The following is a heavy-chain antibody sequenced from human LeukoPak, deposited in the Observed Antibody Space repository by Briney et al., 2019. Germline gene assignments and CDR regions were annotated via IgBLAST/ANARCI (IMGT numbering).Heavy chain of an antibody. D-gene: IGHD1-1*01. V-gene: IGHV4-59*08. CDR1: GGSISSNY. CDR3: ARHVAPDWKNDY. Sequence: SETLSLTCTVSGGSISSNYWSWIRQPPGKGLEWIGYISYSGSTNYNPSLKSRVTISLDTSKNQFSLKLSSVTAADTAVYYCARHVAPDWKNDYWGQGTLVTVSS. CDR2: ISYSGST. J-gene: IGHJ4*02.